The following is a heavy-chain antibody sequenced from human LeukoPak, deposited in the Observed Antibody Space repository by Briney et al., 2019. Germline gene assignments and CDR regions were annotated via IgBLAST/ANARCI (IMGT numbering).Heavy chain of an antibody. J-gene: IGHJ3*02. Sequence: GGSLRLSCAASGFTFSNYWMSWVRQAPGKGLEWVANIKQDGSEKYYVDSVKGRFTISRDNAKNSLYLQMNSLRAEDTAVYYCAKCDSSGYYSPAAAFDIWGQGTMVTVSS. D-gene: IGHD3-22*01. CDR1: GFTFSNYW. CDR2: IKQDGSEK. V-gene: IGHV3-7*03. CDR3: AKCDSSGYYSPAAAFDI.